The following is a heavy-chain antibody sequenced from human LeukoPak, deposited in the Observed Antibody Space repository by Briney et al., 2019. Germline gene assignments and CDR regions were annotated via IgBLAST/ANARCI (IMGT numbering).Heavy chain of an antibody. Sequence: TGGSLRLSCAASGFTFSYYAMCWVRQAPGKGLEWVSYISSSGSTIYYADSVKGRFTISRDNAKNSLYLQMNSLRAEDTAVYYCARLTKYDYGDLFFDYWGQGTLVTVSS. CDR3: ARLTKYDYGDLFFDY. D-gene: IGHD4-17*01. J-gene: IGHJ4*02. CDR1: GFTFSYYA. CDR2: ISSSGSTI. V-gene: IGHV3-11*01.